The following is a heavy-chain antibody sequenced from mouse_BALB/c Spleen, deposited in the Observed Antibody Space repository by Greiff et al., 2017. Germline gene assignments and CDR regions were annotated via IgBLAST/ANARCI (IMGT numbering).Heavy chain of an antibody. Sequence: VQLQQPGAELVKPGASVKLSCKASGYTFTSYWMHWVKQRPGQGLEWIGEIDPSDSYTNYNQKFKGKATLTVDKSSSTAYMQLSSLTSEDSAVYYCAREGGYAMDYWGQGTSVTVSS. V-gene: IGHV1-69*02. D-gene: IGHD3-3*01. CDR1: GYTFTSYW. CDR3: AREGGYAMDY. CDR2: IDPSDSYT. J-gene: IGHJ4*01.